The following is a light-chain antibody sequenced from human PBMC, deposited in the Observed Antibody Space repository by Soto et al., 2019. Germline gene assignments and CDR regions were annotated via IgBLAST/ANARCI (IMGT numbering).Light chain of an antibody. J-gene: IGKJ3*01. V-gene: IGKV3-20*01. CDR1: QSVRSGH. CDR3: HKYGMSASSIT. CDR2: DAS. Sequence: ESVLTQSPGTLSLSPGDRATLSCRASQSVRSGHLAWYQQKPGQAPRLVIYDASTRATGIPDRFSGGGSGTDFTQTKRREEHEDFAVYYCHKYGMSASSITFGSAHKVESK.